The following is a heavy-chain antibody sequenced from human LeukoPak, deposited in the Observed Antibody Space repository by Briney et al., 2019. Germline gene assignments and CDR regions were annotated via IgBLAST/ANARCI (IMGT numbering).Heavy chain of an antibody. CDR2: IYYSGST. J-gene: IGHJ4*02. V-gene: IGHV4-59*01. CDR1: GGSISSYY. CDR3: ARSRGYFDY. D-gene: IGHD5/OR15-5a*01. Sequence: KPSETLSLTCTASGGSISSYYWSWIRQPPGKGLEWIGSIYYSGSTNYNPSLKSRVIISVDTSKNQFSLKLSSVTAADTAVYYCARSRGYFDYWGQGTLVTVSS.